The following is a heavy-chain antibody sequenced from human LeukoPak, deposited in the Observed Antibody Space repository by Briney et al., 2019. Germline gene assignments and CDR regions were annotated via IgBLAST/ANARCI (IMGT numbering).Heavy chain of an antibody. D-gene: IGHD6-13*01. CDR1: GYTFTGYY. V-gene: IGHV1-2*02. Sequence: ASVKVSCKSSGYTFTGYYMHWVRQAPGQGLEWMGWINPNSGGTNYAQKFQGRVTMTRDTSISTAYMELSRLRSDDTAVYYCARESQGPGNYYYYYMDVWGKGTTVTISS. CDR2: INPNSGGT. J-gene: IGHJ6*03. CDR3: ARESQGPGNYYYYYMDV.